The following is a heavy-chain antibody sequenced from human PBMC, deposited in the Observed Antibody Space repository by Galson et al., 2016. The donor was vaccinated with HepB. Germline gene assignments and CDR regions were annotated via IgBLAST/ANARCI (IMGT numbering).Heavy chain of an antibody. D-gene: IGHD2-15*01. V-gene: IGHV3-11*01. J-gene: IGHJ4*01. Sequence: SLRLSCATSGFTFGDYYMSWIRQAPGKGLEWLLDISRSGSNIYFADSMRGRFTISRDNANNSLDLQMNSLRAEDTAVYYCSRGYCSGDDCYDPRYYFDSWGHGALVTVSS. CDR2: ISRSGSNI. CDR3: SRGYCSGDDCYDPRYYFDS. CDR1: GFTFGDYY.